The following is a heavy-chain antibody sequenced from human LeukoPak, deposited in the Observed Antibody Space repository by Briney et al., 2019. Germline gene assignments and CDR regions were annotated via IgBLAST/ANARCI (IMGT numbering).Heavy chain of an antibody. CDR1: GFTVSNNF. V-gene: IGHV3-66*01. D-gene: IGHD3-10*01. Sequence: PGGSLRLSCAVSGFTVSNNFMNWVRQAPGKGLEWVSVTHSDGTTYFADSVQGRFTISGDNSKNTLYLQMNSLRDEDTAVYYCARPSSLDGSGRYYIDYWGQGTLVTVSS. CDR2: THSDGTT. CDR3: ARPSSLDGSGRYYIDY. J-gene: IGHJ4*02.